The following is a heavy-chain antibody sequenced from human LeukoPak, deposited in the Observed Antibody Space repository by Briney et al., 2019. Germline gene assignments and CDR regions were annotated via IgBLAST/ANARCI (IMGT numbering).Heavy chain of an antibody. V-gene: IGHV4-59*01. CDR1: GGSISSYY. CDR3: ARVVEMATIEDYYYGMDV. Sequence: SETLSLTCTVSGGSISSYYWSWIRQPPGKGLEWIGYIYYSGSTNYNPSLKSRVTISVDTSKNQFSLKLSSVTAADTAVYYCARVVEMATIEDYYYGMDVWGQGTTVTVSS. CDR2: IYYSGST. J-gene: IGHJ6*02. D-gene: IGHD5-24*01.